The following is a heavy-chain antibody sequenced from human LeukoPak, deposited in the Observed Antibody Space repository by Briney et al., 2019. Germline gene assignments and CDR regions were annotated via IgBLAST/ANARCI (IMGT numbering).Heavy chain of an antibody. CDR3: ARVLSGQWLVYFDY. CDR1: GGSISSYY. CDR2: IYYSGST. D-gene: IGHD6-19*01. Sequence: KASETLSLTCTVSGGSISSYYWSWIRQPPGKGLEWIGYIYYSGSTNYNPSLKSRVTISVDTSKNQFSLKLSSVTAADTAVYYCARVLSGQWLVYFDYWGQGTLVTVSS. V-gene: IGHV4-59*01. J-gene: IGHJ4*02.